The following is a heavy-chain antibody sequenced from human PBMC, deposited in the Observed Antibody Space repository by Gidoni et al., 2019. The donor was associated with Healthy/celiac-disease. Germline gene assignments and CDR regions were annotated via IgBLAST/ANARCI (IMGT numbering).Heavy chain of an antibody. Sequence: EVQLLESGGGLVQPGGSLRLSCAASGFTFSRYAMSWVRQAPGKGLEWVSAISGSGGSTYYADSVKGRFTISRDNSKNTLYLKMNSLRAEDTAVYYCAKARGYSYGYDAFDIWGQGTMVTVSS. J-gene: IGHJ3*02. D-gene: IGHD5-18*01. CDR3: AKARGYSYGYDAFDI. CDR1: GFTFSRYA. CDR2: ISGSGGST. V-gene: IGHV3-23*01.